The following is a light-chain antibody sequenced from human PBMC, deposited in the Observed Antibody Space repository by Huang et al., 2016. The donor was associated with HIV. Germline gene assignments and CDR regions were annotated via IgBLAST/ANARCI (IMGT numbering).Light chain of an antibody. CDR3: QQSRTLPRT. CDR2: AAS. V-gene: IGKV1-39*01. Sequence: DIQLTQSPSSLSASVGDSIPITCRASQNIVYALSWFQQRPGPAPKALVYAASRLHAGVPSIFSATGFQTNFTLSISGLGPEDFATYYCQQSRTLPRTYGGGTKVDI. J-gene: IGKJ4*01. CDR1: QNIVYA.